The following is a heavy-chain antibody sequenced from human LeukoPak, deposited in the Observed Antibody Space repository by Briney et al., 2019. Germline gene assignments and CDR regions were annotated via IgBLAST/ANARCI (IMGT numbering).Heavy chain of an antibody. J-gene: IGHJ6*03. D-gene: IGHD3-10*01. Sequence: GESLKISCKGSGYSFTSYWIGWVRQMPGKGLEWMWIIYPGDSDTRYSPSFQGQVTISADKSISTAYLQWSSLKASDTAMYYCARVYGSGSRYYYYYYMDVWGQGTMVTVSS. V-gene: IGHV5-51*01. CDR3: ARVYGSGSRYYYYYYMDV. CDR1: GYSFTSYW. CDR2: IYPGDSDT.